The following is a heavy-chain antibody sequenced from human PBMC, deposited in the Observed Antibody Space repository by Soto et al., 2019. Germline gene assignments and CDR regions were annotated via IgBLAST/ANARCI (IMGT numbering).Heavy chain of an antibody. CDR3: AKWSGFGDL. J-gene: IGHJ4*02. Sequence: EVQLLESGGGLVQPGGSLRLSCAASGFTFSSYGITWVRQAPGKGLEWVSGVTGSTGTTHYADSVKGRFTISRDNSKNTVDLQMNSLRADDTGLYYCAKWSGFGDLWGQGTLVTVSS. V-gene: IGHV3-23*01. CDR1: GFTFSSYG. D-gene: IGHD3-10*01. CDR2: VTGSTGTT.